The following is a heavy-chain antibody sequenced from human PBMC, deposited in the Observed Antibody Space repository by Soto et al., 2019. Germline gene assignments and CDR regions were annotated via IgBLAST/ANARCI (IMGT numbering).Heavy chain of an antibody. CDR2: IRAYNGNT. CDR1: GYTFTSYG. Sequence: QVQLVQSGAEVKKPGASVKVSCKASGYTFTSYGISWVRQAPGQGLEWMGWIRAYNGNTNYAQKLQGRVTMTTDTTTRTAYLEPRSLSSDDTAVYYCARDLPTMEVWGQGPTVTVSS. V-gene: IGHV1-18*01. CDR3: ARDLPTMEV. J-gene: IGHJ6*02.